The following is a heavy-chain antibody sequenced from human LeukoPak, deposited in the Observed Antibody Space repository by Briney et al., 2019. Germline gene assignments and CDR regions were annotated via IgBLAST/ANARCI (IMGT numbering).Heavy chain of an antibody. CDR2: IYYSGST. Sequence: PSQTLSLTCTVSGGSISSGEYYWSWIRQPPGKGLEWIGYIYYSGSTYYNPSLKSRVTISVDTSKNQFSLKLSSVTAADTAVYYCARGGCSGGSCYSDYWGQGTLVTVSS. J-gene: IGHJ4*02. V-gene: IGHV4-30-4*01. D-gene: IGHD2-15*01. CDR1: GGSISSGEYY. CDR3: ARGGCSGGSCYSDY.